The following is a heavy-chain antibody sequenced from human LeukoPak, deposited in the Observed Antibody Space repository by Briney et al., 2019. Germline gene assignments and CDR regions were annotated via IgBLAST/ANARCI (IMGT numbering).Heavy chain of an antibody. CDR1: GFTFSSYS. CDR3: ARDSRTMVQGVSDC. CDR2: ISSTGSYM. V-gene: IGHV3-21*01. Sequence: GGSLRLSCAASGFTFSSYSMNWVRQAPGKGLKWVSSISSTGSYMYYADSLKGRFTISRDNAKNSLYLQMNSLRAEDTAVYYCARDSRTMVQGVSDCWGQGTLVTVSS. J-gene: IGHJ4*02. D-gene: IGHD3-10*01.